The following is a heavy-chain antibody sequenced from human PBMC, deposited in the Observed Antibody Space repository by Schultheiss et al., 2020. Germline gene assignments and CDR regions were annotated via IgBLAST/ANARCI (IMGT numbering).Heavy chain of an antibody. CDR3: TTGGTWIQLWSAPYYFDY. J-gene: IGHJ4*02. CDR2: INPNSGNT. Sequence: ASVTVSGKVSGYTLTELSMHWVRQAPGKGLEWMGRINPNSGNTGYAQKFQGRVTMTRNTSISTAYMELSSLRSEDTAVYYCTTGGTWIQLWSAPYYFDYWGQGTLVTVSS. D-gene: IGHD5-18*01. V-gene: IGHV1-8*01. CDR1: GYTLTELS.